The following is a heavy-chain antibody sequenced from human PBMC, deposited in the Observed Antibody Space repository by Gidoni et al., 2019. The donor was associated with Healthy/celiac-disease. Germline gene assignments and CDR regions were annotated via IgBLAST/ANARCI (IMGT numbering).Heavy chain of an antibody. J-gene: IGHJ6*03. CDR2: TYYRSKWYN. V-gene: IGHV6-1*01. D-gene: IGHD2-15*01. Sequence: QVQLQQSGPGLVKPSQTLSLTCAISGDSVSSNSAAWNWIRQSPSRGLEWLGRTYYRSKWYNDYAVSVKSRITINPDTSKNQFSLQLNSVTPEDTAVYYCARSAIAAYSNYCYYYMDVWGKGTTVTVSS. CDR3: ARSAIAAYSNYCYYYMDV. CDR1: GDSVSSNSAA.